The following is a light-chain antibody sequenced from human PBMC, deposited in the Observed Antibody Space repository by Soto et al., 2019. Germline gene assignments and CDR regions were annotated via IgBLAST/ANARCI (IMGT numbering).Light chain of an antibody. Sequence: EIVMTQSPATLSVSPGERATLSCRASQSVGSNLAWYQQKPGQAPRLLIYGGSTRATGIPARFSGSGSGTEFTISISSLQSEDCEVYDCKQYNNWPPLFGQGTRLEIK. CDR2: GGS. V-gene: IGKV3-15*01. CDR1: QSVGSN. CDR3: KQYNNWPPL. J-gene: IGKJ5*01.